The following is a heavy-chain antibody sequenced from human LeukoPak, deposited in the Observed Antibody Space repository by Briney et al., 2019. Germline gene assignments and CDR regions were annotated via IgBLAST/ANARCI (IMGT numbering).Heavy chain of an antibody. CDR2: VNRDGSET. V-gene: IGHV3-7*03. CDR3: ARNNGMDV. Sequence: LXXSCAAXXXXXXXXXMTWXXXVXGXGPEWVANVNRDGSETYYLDSVKGRFTISKDNAKNSLYLQMNSLRAEDTALYHCARNNGMDVWGQGTTVIVSS. J-gene: IGHJ6*02. CDR1: XXXXXXXX.